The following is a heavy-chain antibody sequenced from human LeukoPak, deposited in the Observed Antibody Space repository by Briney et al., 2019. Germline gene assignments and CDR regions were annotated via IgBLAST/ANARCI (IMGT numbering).Heavy chain of an antibody. CDR1: GFTFSSYA. D-gene: IGHD5-18*01. CDR3: ARDSDTAMAQGIDY. J-gene: IGHJ4*02. Sequence: PGGSLRLSCAASGFTFSSYAMHRVRQAPGKGLEWVAVISYDGSNKYYADSVKGRFTISRDNSKNTLYLQMNSLRAEDTAVYYCARDSDTAMAQGIDYWGQGTLVTVSS. V-gene: IGHV3-30-3*01. CDR2: ISYDGSNK.